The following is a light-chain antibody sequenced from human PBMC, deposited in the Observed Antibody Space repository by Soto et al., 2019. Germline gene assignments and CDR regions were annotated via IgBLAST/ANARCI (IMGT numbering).Light chain of an antibody. V-gene: IGLV2-8*01. Sequence: QSVLTQPPSASGSPGQSVTISCTGTSSDVGRYFHVSWYQQHPGKAPKLIIYEVSQRPSGVPDRFSGSKSGNTASLTVSGLQAEDDADYYCASYAASNNYVFGTGTKLTVL. CDR3: ASYAASNNYV. CDR1: SSDVGRYFH. J-gene: IGLJ1*01. CDR2: EVS.